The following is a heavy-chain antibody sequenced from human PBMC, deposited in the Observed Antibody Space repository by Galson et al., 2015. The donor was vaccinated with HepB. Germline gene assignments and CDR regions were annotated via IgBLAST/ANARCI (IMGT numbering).Heavy chain of an antibody. CDR1: GGTFSSYA. CDR3: AARGKGDTAMVSFDY. Sequence: SVKVSCKASGGTFSSYAISWVRQAPGQGLEWMGGIIPIFGTANYAQKFQGRVTITADESTSTAYMELSSLRSEDTAVYYCAARGKGDTAMVSFDYWGQGTLVTVSS. J-gene: IGHJ4*02. CDR2: IIPIFGTA. D-gene: IGHD5-18*01. V-gene: IGHV1-69*13.